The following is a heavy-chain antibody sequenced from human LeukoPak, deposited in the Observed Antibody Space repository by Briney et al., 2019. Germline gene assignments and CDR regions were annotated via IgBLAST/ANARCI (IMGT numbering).Heavy chain of an antibody. D-gene: IGHD3-10*01. J-gene: IGHJ5*02. V-gene: IGHV4-39*01. CDR2: IYYSGTT. Sequence: PSETLSLTCSVSGGSISSPNHDWAWIRQPPGQGLEWIGSIYYSGTTYYNLSLKSRVTLSVDTSQNQFSLKLSSVTAADTAIYFCARSLGANTWVGNWFDPWGQGTVVPVSP. CDR3: ARSLGANTWVGNWFDP. CDR1: GGSISSPNHD.